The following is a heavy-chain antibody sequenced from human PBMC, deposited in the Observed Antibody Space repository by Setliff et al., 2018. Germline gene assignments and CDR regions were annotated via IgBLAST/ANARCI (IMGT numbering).Heavy chain of an antibody. J-gene: IGHJ6*03. CDR3: ARDPPHDFWSGYYGRGGYYHYMDV. CDR1: GYTFTGYY. CDR2: INPNSGGT. V-gene: IGHV1-2*04. Sequence: GASVKVSCKASGYTFTGYYMHWVRQAPGQGLEWMGWINPNSGGTNYAQKFQGWVTMTRDTSISTAYMELSRLRSEDTAVYYCARDPPHDFWSGYYGRGGYYHYMDVWGKGTTVTVSS. D-gene: IGHD3-3*01.